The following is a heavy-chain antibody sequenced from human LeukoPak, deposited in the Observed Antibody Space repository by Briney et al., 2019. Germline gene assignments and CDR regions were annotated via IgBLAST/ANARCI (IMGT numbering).Heavy chain of an antibody. Sequence: SETLSLTCAVYGGSFSGYYWSWIRQPPGKGLEWIGEINHSGSTNYNPSLKSRVTISVDTSKNQFSLNLSSVTAADTAVYYCAREKSSSDWMSRRYFDLWGRGTVVTVSS. D-gene: IGHD6-19*01. CDR3: AREKSSSDWMSRRYFDL. CDR2: INHSGST. V-gene: IGHV4-34*01. J-gene: IGHJ2*01. CDR1: GGSFSGYY.